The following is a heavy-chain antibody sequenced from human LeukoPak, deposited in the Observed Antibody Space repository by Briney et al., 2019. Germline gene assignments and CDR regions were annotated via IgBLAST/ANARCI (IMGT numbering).Heavy chain of an antibody. CDR1: GGSINYYY. V-gene: IGHV4-59*08. CDR3: ARHLDGSYYEVDY. Sequence: SETLSLTCTVSGGSINYYYWSWIRQPPGKGLEWIGYIYYSGNTNYNPSLKSRVTISVDTSKNQFSLKLSPVTAADTAVYYCARHLDGSYYEVDYWGQGTLVTVSS. D-gene: IGHD1-26*01. J-gene: IGHJ4*02. CDR2: IYYSGNT.